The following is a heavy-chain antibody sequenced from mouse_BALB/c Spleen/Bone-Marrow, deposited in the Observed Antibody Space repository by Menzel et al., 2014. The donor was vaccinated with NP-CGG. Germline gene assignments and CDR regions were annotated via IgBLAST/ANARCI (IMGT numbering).Heavy chain of an antibody. V-gene: IGHV1-9*01. CDR1: GYTFNSYW. D-gene: IGHD4-1*01. CDR3: ARKEGFWGTFAY. J-gene: IGHJ3*01. CDR2: ILPGSGST. Sequence: QVQLQQSGAELMKPGASVKISCKATGYTFNSYWIEWVKQRPGHGLEWTGEILPGSGSTKYNEKFKGKATFTADTSSNTAYMQLSSLTSEDSAVYYCARKEGFWGTFAYWGQGTLVTVSA.